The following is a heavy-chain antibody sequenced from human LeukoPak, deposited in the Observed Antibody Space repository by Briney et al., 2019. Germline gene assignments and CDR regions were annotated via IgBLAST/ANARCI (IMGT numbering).Heavy chain of an antibody. CDR2: IKQDGSEK. CDR3: ARASTIDY. J-gene: IGHJ4*02. CDR1: GFTFTSYW. D-gene: IGHD2-2*01. Sequence: WGSLRLSCAASGFTFTSYWMSWVRQAPGKGLEWVANIKQDGSEKYCVHSVKGRFTISRDNAKNSQYLQMSSLRAEDTAVYYCARASTIDYWGQGTLVTVSS. V-gene: IGHV3-7*01.